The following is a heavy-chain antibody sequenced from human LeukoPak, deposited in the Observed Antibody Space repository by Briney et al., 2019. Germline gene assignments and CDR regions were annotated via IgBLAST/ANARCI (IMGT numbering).Heavy chain of an antibody. CDR1: GFTFSTYA. J-gene: IGHJ2*01. D-gene: IGHD6-13*01. CDR2: ISYDGSSK. Sequence: GGSLRLSCAASGFTFSTYAMHWVRQAPGKGLEWVAVISYDGSSKYYADSVKGRFTISRDNSKNTPYLQMNSLRSEDTAVYYCARDRRYSSHPRGYWYFDLWGRGTLVTVSS. CDR3: ARDRRYSSHPRGYWYFDL. V-gene: IGHV3-30*04.